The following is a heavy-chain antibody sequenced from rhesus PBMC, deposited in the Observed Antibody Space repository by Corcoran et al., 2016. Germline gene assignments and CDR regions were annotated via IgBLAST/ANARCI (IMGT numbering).Heavy chain of an antibody. CDR2: IYGNSAST. D-gene: IGHD3-28*01. Sequence: QVQLQQWGEGLVKPSETLSLTCAVYGGSISGYYYWSWIRQPPGKGLEWIGYIYGNSASTNYNPSLKNRVTISKDTSKTQFSLKLSSVTAAHTAVYYCAREAYDSGADYWGQGVLVTVSS. J-gene: IGHJ4*01. CDR3: AREAYDSGADY. CDR1: GGSISGYYY. V-gene: IGHV4-73*01.